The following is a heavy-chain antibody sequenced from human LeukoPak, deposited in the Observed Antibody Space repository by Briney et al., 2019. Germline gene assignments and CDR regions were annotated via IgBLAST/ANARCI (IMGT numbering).Heavy chain of an antibody. J-gene: IGHJ4*02. V-gene: IGHV4-39*07. CDR2: IYHSGST. CDR3: AREWWDGSYDSSGYEGYFDY. Sequence: SETLSLTCTVSGGSISSSSYYWGWIRQPPGKGLEWIGSIYHSGSTYYNPSLKSRVTISVNTSKNQFSLKLSSVTAADTAVYYCAREWWDGSYDSSGYEGYFDYWGQGTLVTVSS. CDR1: GGSISSSSYY. D-gene: IGHD3-22*01.